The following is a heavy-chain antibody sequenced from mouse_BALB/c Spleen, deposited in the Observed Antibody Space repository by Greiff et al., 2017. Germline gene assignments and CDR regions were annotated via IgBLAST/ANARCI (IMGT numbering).Heavy chain of an antibody. CDR2: IGYDGSN. CDR1: GYTITSGYF. J-gene: IGHJ2*01. Sequence: VQLKESGPGLVKPSQSLSLSCSVSGYTITSGYFWYWIRQFPGNQLEWMGYIGYDGSNNYNPSLKNRIAITRDTSKNQFFLKLNSVTTEDTATYYFARVGSSPYYFDYWGQGTTRTVSS. CDR3: ARVGSSPYYFDY. V-gene: IGHV3-6*01. D-gene: IGHD1-1*01.